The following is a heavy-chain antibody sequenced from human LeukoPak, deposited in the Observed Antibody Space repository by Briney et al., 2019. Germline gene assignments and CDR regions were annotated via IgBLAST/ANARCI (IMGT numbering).Heavy chain of an antibody. CDR1: GYTFTSYY. J-gene: IGHJ4*02. V-gene: IGHV1-46*01. CDR3: ASMYGGNSYFDY. D-gene: IGHD4-23*01. Sequence: ASVKVSCKASGYTFTSYYMHWVRQAPGQGLEWMGIINPSGGSTSYAQKFQGRVTMTRDTSTSTVYMELSSLRPEDTAVYYCASMYGGNSYFDYWGQGTLVTVSS. CDR2: INPSGGST.